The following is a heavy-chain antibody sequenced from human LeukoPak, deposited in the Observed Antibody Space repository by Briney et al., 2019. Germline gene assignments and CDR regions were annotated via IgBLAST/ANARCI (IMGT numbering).Heavy chain of an antibody. CDR3: SRTRRGQIGWTNDY. J-gene: IGHJ4*02. CDR2: IYWDDDK. V-gene: IGHV2-5*02. D-gene: IGHD6-19*01. Sequence: SGPTLVKPTQTLTLTCTFSGFSLTTSGVGVGWIRQPPGKALEWLALIYWDDDKRYSPSLKSRVTITKDTSKNQVVLTMTNMDPVDTATYYCSRTRRGQIGWTNDYWGQGTLVTVSS. CDR1: GFSLTTSGVG.